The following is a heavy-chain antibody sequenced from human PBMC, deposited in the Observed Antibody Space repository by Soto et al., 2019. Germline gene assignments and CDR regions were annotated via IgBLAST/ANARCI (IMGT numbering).Heavy chain of an antibody. V-gene: IGHV1-8*01. Sequence: QVQLVQSGAEVKKPGASVKVSCKASGYTFTSYDINWVRQATGQGLEWMGWMNPNSGNTGYAQKFQGRVTMTRNTSINTAYMELSSLRSEDTAVYYCARTCISTSCFDRNGADYWGQGTLVTVSS. CDR2: MNPNSGNT. D-gene: IGHD2-2*01. CDR3: ARTCISTSCFDRNGADY. J-gene: IGHJ4*02. CDR1: GYTFTSYD.